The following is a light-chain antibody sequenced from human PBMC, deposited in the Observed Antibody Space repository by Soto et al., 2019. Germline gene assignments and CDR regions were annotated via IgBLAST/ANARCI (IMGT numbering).Light chain of an antibody. CDR2: EGS. V-gene: IGLV2-23*01. CDR3: SFYVRGGSSPVV. Sequence: QSALTQPASVSGSPGQSITISCTGTSSDVGRYNLVSWYQHHPGKAPKLMIYEGSKRPSGVSNRFSGSKSGNMASLTISGLQADDEADYYCSFYVRGGSSPVVFGGGTKLTVL. CDR1: SSDVGRYNL. J-gene: IGLJ2*01.